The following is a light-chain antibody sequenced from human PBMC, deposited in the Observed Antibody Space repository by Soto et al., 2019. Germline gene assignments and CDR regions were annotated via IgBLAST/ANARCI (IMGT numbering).Light chain of an antibody. Sequence: DIQMTQSPSSLSASVGDRVTITCRASQAISNFVAWYQQRPGKVPKVLIYAASTLQSGVPSRFSGGGSETDFTLTISSLQPEDFSTYYCQKYNSAPYTFGQGTKLEIK. CDR1: QAISNF. CDR3: QKYNSAPYT. J-gene: IGKJ2*01. CDR2: AAS. V-gene: IGKV1-27*01.